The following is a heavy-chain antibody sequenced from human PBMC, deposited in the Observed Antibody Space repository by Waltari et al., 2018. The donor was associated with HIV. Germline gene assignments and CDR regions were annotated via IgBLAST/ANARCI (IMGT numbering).Heavy chain of an antibody. V-gene: IGHV3-72*01. CDR1: VIPFSDHY. CDR2: TRKKANSYTA. J-gene: IGHJ6*02. D-gene: IGHD6-13*01. CDR3: ARQLGYYYGMDV. Sequence: EVQLVESGGGLVQSGGSLILSCAASVIPFSDHYMAWVRQAPGKGLEWVGRTRKKANSYTAEYAASVKGRFTISRDDSKNSLYLLMNSLITEDTALYYCARQLGYYYGMDVWGQGTTVTVSS.